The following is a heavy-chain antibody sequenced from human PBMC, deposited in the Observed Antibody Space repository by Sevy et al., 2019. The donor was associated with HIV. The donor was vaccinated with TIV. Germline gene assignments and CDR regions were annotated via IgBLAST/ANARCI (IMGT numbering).Heavy chain of an antibody. D-gene: IGHD6-13*01. CDR3: ARDSSSWYVDY. CDR1: GYTFTSYG. J-gene: IGHJ4*02. CDR2: ISAYNGNK. Sequence: ASVKVSCKASGYTFTSYGISWVRQAPGQGLEWMGWISAYNGNKNYAQRLQGRVTMTTDTSTSTAYMELRSLRSDDTAVYYCARDSSSWYVDYWGQGTLVTVSS. V-gene: IGHV1-18*01.